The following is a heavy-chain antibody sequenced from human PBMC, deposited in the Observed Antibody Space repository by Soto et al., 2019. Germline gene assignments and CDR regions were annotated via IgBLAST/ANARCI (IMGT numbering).Heavy chain of an antibody. CDR1: GFPFSSYA. CDR3: VKSVQLVWEPTDRDYWYLDL. J-gene: IGHJ2*01. V-gene: IGHV3-64D*06. D-gene: IGHD6-6*01. CDR2: INTYGTST. Sequence: GGSLRLSCSASGFPFSSYAMHWVRQAPGKGLEYVSVINTYGTSTDYADSVKGRFTISRDNSKNTLYLQMSSLRPDDTAVYYCVKSVQLVWEPTDRDYWYLDLWGRGTLVTVSS.